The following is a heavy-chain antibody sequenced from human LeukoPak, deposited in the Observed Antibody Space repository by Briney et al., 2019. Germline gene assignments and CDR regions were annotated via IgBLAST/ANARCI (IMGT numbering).Heavy chain of an antibody. D-gene: IGHD6-19*01. V-gene: IGHV3-21*01. CDR1: GFTFSRYS. Sequence: GGSLRLSCAAFGFTFSRYSMNWVSQAPRKRLEWVSSISSSSSSIYYADSVKGRFTISRDNAKNSLYLQMNSLRAEDTAVYYCARDGIAVAGGIRGAYYYYMDVWGKGTTVTVSS. J-gene: IGHJ6*03. CDR3: ARDGIAVAGGIRGAYYYYMDV. CDR2: ISSSSSSI.